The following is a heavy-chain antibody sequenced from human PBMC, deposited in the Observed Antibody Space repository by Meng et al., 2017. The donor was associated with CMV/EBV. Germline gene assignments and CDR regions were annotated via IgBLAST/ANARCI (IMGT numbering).Heavy chain of an antibody. Sequence: SVKVSCKASGGTFSRYVISWVRQAPGQGLEWMGGIIPIFGTANYAQKFQGRVTITTDESTSTAYMELSSLRSEDTAVYYCASWYDYGMDVWGQGTTVTVSS. CDR2: IIPIFGTA. V-gene: IGHV1-69*05. CDR3: ASWYDYGMDV. J-gene: IGHJ6*02. CDR1: GGTFSRYV.